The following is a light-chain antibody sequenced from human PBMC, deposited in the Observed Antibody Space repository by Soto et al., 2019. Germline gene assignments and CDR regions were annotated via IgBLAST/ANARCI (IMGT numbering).Light chain of an antibody. CDR3: QQSNT. CDR1: QSISSW. CDR2: KAS. J-gene: IGKJ3*01. V-gene: IGKV1-5*03. Sequence: DIQMTQSPSTLSASVGDRVTITCRASQSISSWLAWYQQKPGKAPKLLIYKASSLESGVPSRFSGSGSGTEFTLTISSLQPDDFATYYCQQSNTFGPGTKVDIK.